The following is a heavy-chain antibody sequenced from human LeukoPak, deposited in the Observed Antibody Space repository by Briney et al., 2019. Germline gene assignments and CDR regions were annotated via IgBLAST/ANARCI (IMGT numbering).Heavy chain of an antibody. CDR3: ARTFDGYSSSWYYFQH. Sequence: ASVKVSCKASGYTFTSYYMHWVRQAPGQGLEWMGIINPSGGSTSYAQKFQGRVTMTRDMSTSTVYMELSSLRSEDTAVYYCARTFDGYSSSWYYFQHWGQGALVTVSS. D-gene: IGHD6-13*01. CDR1: GYTFTSYY. V-gene: IGHV1-46*01. J-gene: IGHJ1*01. CDR2: INPSGGST.